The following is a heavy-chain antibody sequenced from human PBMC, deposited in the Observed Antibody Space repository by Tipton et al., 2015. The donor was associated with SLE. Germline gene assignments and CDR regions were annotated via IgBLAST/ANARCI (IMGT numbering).Heavy chain of an antibody. J-gene: IGHJ4*02. CDR1: GFIFSSYS. CDR3: AKVRHGDYGNYFDS. D-gene: IGHD4-17*01. V-gene: IGHV3-23*01. CDR2: ISPSGATI. Sequence: SLRLSCIASGFIFSSYSMSWVRQAPGKGLEWVSAISPSGATISYADSVKGRFTISRDISRSTVFLQMNSLRVEDTAVYYCAKVRHGDYGNYFDSWGQGTLVTVSS.